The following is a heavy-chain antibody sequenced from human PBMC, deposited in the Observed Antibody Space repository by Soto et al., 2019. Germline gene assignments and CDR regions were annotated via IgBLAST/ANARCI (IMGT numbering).Heavy chain of an antibody. CDR2: IYYSGST. Sequence: ASETLSLTCTVSGGSISSYYWSWIRQPPGKGLEWIGYIYYSGSTNYNPSLKSRVTISVDTSKNQFSLKLSSVTAADTAVYYCARDLTTVSDSHPWGQGTLVTVSS. CDR3: ARDLTTVSDSHP. J-gene: IGHJ5*02. D-gene: IGHD4-17*01. CDR1: GGSISSYY. V-gene: IGHV4-59*01.